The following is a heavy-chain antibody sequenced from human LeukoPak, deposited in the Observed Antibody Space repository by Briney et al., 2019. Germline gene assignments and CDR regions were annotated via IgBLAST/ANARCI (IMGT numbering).Heavy chain of an antibody. D-gene: IGHD5/OR15-5a*01. CDR3: ARDLAGLDIESTIIGGNWFDP. CDR1: GGSISSYY. CDR2: IYNGGNT. V-gene: IGHV4-4*09. Sequence: SETLSLTCTVSGGSISSYYWSWIRRPPGKGLEWIGYIYNGGNTRYNPSLKSRVTISVDTSKNQLSLNLSSVTAADTAVYYCARDLAGLDIESTIIGGNWFDPWGQGTLVTVSS. J-gene: IGHJ5*02.